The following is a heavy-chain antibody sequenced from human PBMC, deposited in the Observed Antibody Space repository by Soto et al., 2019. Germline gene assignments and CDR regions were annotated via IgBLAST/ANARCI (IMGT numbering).Heavy chain of an antibody. CDR2: LTGSGGKT. D-gene: IGHD6-13*01. V-gene: IGHV3-23*01. Sequence: GGSLRLSCSASGFTFSSYSMSWVRQAPGQGLEWVASLTGSGGKTYYADSVKGRFTISRDNSKNTVYLQMNSLRADDPAVYYCAKGIAAMDVWGQGTTVIV. J-gene: IGHJ6*02. CDR1: GFTFSSYS. CDR3: AKGIAAMDV.